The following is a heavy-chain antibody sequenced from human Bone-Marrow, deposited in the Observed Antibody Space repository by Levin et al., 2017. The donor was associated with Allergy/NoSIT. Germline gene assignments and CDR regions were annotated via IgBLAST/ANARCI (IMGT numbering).Heavy chain of an antibody. D-gene: IGHD5-24*01. CDR1: GASITSYH. V-gene: IGHV4-4*09. CDR3: ARKGDGLNSFDAFDI. CDR2: IYTTGGT. J-gene: IGHJ3*02. Sequence: SETLSLTCTVSGASITSYHWSFFRQPPGRGLEWIGYIYTTGGTDYNPSLRSRVTMTADPSKHQFSLKLSSVTAADTAVYYCARKGDGLNSFDAFDIWGQGTMVIVSS.